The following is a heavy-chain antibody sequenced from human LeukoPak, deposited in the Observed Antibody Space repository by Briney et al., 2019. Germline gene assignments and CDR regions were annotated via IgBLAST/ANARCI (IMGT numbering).Heavy chain of an antibody. CDR3: ATSNPVLGPYYFDY. D-gene: IGHD1-14*01. CDR2: INHSGST. V-gene: IGHV4-34*01. CDR1: GGSFSGYY. Sequence: PSETLSLTCAVYGGSFSGYYWSWIRQPPGKGLEWIGEINHSGSTNYNPSLKSRVTISVDTSKNQFSLKLSSVTAADTAVYYCATSNPVLGPYYFDYWGQGTLVTVSS. J-gene: IGHJ4*02.